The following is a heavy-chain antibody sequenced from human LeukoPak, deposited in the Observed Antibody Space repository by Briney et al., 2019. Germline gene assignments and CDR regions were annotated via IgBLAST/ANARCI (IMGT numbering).Heavy chain of an antibody. CDR2: MNPNSGNT. CDR3: ARYLCSSTSCYRDAFDI. Sequence: GAPVKVSCKASGYTFTSYDINWVRQATGQGLEWMGWMNPNSGNTGYAQKFQGRVTMTRNTSISTAYMELSSLRSEDTAVYYCARYLCSSTSCYRDAFDIWGQGTMVTVSS. CDR1: GYTFTSYD. D-gene: IGHD2-2*02. J-gene: IGHJ3*02. V-gene: IGHV1-8*01.